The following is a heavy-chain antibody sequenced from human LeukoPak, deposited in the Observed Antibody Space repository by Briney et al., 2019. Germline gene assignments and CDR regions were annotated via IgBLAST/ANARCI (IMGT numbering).Heavy chain of an antibody. CDR1: GFTFSSYS. Sequence: GGSLRLSCAASGFTFSSYSMNWVRQAPGKGLEWVSSISSSSSYIYYADSVKGRFTISRDNAKNSLYLQMNSLRDEDTAVYYCARDPSPYSGSYHTPWSQGTLVTVSS. D-gene: IGHD1-26*01. CDR2: ISSSSSYI. CDR3: ARDPSPYSGSYHTP. J-gene: IGHJ4*02. V-gene: IGHV3-21*01.